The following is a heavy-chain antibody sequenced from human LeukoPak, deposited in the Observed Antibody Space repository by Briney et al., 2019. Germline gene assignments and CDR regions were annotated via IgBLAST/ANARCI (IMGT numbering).Heavy chain of an antibody. CDR2: IIPIFGTA. J-gene: IGHJ6*03. Sequence: SVKVSCKASGGTFSSYAISWVRQAPGQGLEWMGGIIPIFGTANYAQKFQGRVTITTDESTSTAYMELSSLRSEDTAVYYCARGPIPYCSGGSCYSYYYYYYYMDVWGKGTTVTVSS. CDR1: GGTFSSYA. V-gene: IGHV1-69*05. D-gene: IGHD2-15*01. CDR3: ARGPIPYCSGGSCYSYYYYYYYMDV.